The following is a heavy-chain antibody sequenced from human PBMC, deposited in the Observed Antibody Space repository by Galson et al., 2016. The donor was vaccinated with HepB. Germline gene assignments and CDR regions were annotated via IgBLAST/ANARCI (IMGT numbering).Heavy chain of an antibody. D-gene: IGHD6-13*01. CDR2: ISSSSKYI. J-gene: IGHJ5*02. V-gene: IGHV3-21*01. CDR3: SGDRGIAAGGWFDP. CDR1: GFTFSNYY. Sequence: SLRLSCAASGFTFSNYYMHWVRQAPGRGLEWVSSISSSSKYIYYADSMKGRLTISRDNANNSLFLQMESLRADDTAFYYCSGDRGIAAGGWFDPWGQGTQVTVSS.